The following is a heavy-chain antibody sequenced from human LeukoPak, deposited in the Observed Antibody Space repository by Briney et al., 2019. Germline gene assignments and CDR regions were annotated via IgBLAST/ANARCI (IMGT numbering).Heavy chain of an antibody. Sequence: GRSLRLSCAASGFTFDDHAMHWVRQAPGKGLEWVAVISYDGSNKYYVDSVKGRFTISRDNSKNTLYLQMNSLRAEDTAVYYCAKDHDGDSDYWGQGTLVTVSS. CDR1: GFTFDDHA. J-gene: IGHJ4*02. CDR2: ISYDGSNK. V-gene: IGHV3-30-3*01. D-gene: IGHD4-17*01. CDR3: AKDHDGDSDY.